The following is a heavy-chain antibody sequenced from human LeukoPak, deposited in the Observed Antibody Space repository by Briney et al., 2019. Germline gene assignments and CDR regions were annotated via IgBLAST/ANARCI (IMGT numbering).Heavy chain of an antibody. V-gene: IGHV4-30-4*01. CDR1: GGSISIGDYY. CDR3: ARVMVRGVIRFYFDY. J-gene: IGHJ4*02. Sequence: SETLSLTCTVSGGSISIGDYYWGWIRQPPGKGLEWIGYIYYSGSTYYNPSLKSRVTISVDTSKNQFSLKLSSVTAADTAVYYCARVMVRGVIRFYFDYWGQGTLVTVSS. CDR2: IYYSGST. D-gene: IGHD3-10*01.